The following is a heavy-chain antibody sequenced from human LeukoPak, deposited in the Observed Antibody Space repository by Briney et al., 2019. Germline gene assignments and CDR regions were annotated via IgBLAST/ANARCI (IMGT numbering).Heavy chain of an antibody. D-gene: IGHD2-2*01. Sequence: PSETLSLTCAVYGGSFSGYYWSWIRQPPGKGLEWIGEINHSGSTNYNPSLKSRVTISVVTSKNQFSLKLSSVTAADTAVYYCARGIPGSVVVPAALYYFDYWGQGTLVTVSS. CDR2: INHSGST. V-gene: IGHV4-34*01. J-gene: IGHJ4*02. CDR1: GGSFSGYY. CDR3: ARGIPGSVVVPAALYYFDY.